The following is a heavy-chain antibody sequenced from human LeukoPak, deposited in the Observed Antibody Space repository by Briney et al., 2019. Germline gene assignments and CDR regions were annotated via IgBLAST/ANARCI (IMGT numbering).Heavy chain of an antibody. CDR1: GGTFSSYA. D-gene: IGHD5-18*01. V-gene: IGHV1-24*01. CDR3: ATDLDTAMVTSGFDY. Sequence: ASVKVSCKASGGTFSSYAISWVRQAPGKGLEWMGGFDPEDGETIYAQKFQGRVTMTEDTSTDTAYMELSSLRSEDTAVYYCATDLDTAMVTSGFDYWGQGTLVTVSS. J-gene: IGHJ4*02. CDR2: FDPEDGET.